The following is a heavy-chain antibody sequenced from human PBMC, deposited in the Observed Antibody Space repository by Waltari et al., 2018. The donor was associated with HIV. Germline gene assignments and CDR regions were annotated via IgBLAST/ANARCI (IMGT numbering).Heavy chain of an antibody. V-gene: IGHV1-69*01. CDR2: IITISVTA. D-gene: IGHD3-3*01. Sequence: QLQLMQSGAEVKRPGSSVTVSCKPSSGTFNTYGIVWVRQAPGQGLVRRGGIITISVTASYAPQFDGRRTLSADGSTTTAYMDLTDLTYDDTAVYFCAWTRVKTPQVDSWFDPWGRGTLVTV. CDR3: AWTRVKTPQVDSWFDP. CDR1: SGTFNTYG. J-gene: IGHJ5*02.